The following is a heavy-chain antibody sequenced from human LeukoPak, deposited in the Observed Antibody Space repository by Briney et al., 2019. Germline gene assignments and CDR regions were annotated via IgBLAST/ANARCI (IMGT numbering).Heavy chain of an antibody. CDR1: GGSISSYY. CDR2: IYYSGST. CDR3: ARHLGTSVVIFDY. D-gene: IGHD2-21*01. V-gene: IGHV4-59*08. J-gene: IGHJ4*02. Sequence: SETLSLTCTVSGGSISSYYWSWIRQPPGKGLEWIGYIYYSGSTNYNPSLKSRVTISVDTSKNQFSLKLSSVTAADTAVCYCARHLGTSVVIFDYWGQGTLVTVSS.